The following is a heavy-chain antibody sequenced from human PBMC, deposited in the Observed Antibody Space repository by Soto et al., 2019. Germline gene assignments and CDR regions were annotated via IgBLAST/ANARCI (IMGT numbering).Heavy chain of an antibody. J-gene: IGHJ4*02. V-gene: IGHV2-5*02. D-gene: IGHD1-1*01. Sequence: ESGPTLVNPTQTLTLTCTFSGFSLTSRPLGVGWIRQPPGQALEWLALIYWDDDKRYNPSLKTRVTITKDTSKNQVVLTMTNMDPVDTATYYCAHRQLYNGAWNEGTFDYWGQGALVTVSS. CDR3: AHRQLYNGAWNEGTFDY. CDR2: IYWDDDK. CDR1: GFSLTSRPLG.